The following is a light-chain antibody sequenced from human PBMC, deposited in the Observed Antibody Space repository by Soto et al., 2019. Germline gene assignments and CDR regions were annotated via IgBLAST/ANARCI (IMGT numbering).Light chain of an antibody. J-gene: IGLJ3*02. CDR1: SSDVGAYNY. CDR3: SSYSSSNIWV. CDR2: VVS. V-gene: IGLV2-14*01. Sequence: QSSLTQPASVSGSPGQSITISCTGTSSDVGAYNYVSWYQQYPGKAPKLMISVVSNRPSGVSNRFSGSKSGNTASLTISGLQAEDEADYYCSSYSSSNIWVFGGGTKLTV.